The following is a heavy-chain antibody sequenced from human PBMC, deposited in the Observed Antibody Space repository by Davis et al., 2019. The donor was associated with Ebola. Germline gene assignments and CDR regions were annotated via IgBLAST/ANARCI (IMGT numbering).Heavy chain of an antibody. V-gene: IGHV1-2*06. D-gene: IGHD6-6*01. CDR1: GYTFTGYY. CDR2: INPNSGGT. J-gene: IGHJ4*02. Sequence: AASVKVSCKASGYTFTGYYMHWVRQAPGQGLEWMGRINPNSGGTNYAQKFLGRVTMTRDTSISTAYMELSRLRSDDTAVYYCVFWDSSSSGGFEDYWGQGTLVTVSS. CDR3: VFWDSSSSGGFEDY.